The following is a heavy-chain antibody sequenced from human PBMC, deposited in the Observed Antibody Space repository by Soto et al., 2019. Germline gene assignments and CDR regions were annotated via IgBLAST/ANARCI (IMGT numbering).Heavy chain of an antibody. D-gene: IGHD3-3*01. V-gene: IGHV3-33*01. J-gene: IGHJ3*02. CDR3: ARDTNNDYDFWSGYSYRSGAFDI. CDR1: GFTFSSYG. Sequence: QVQLVESGGGVVQPGRSLRLSCAASGFTFSSYGMHWVRQAPGKGLEWVAVIWYDGSNKYYADSVKGRFTISRDNSKNTLYLQMNSLRAEDTAVYYCARDTNNDYDFWSGYSYRSGAFDIWGQGTMVTVSS. CDR2: IWYDGSNK.